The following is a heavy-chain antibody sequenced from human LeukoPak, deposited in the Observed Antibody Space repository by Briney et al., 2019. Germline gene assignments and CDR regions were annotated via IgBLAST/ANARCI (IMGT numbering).Heavy chain of an antibody. D-gene: IGHD2-15*01. J-gene: IGHJ4*02. Sequence: GRSLRLSCTASGFTFGDYAMSWARQAPGKGREWVGFIRSKAYGGTTEYAASVKGRFIISRDDSKSIAYLQMNSLKTEDTAVYYCTLSGGIYWGQGTLVTVSS. CDR2: IRSKAYGGTT. CDR1: GFTFGDYA. V-gene: IGHV3-49*04. CDR3: TLSGGIY.